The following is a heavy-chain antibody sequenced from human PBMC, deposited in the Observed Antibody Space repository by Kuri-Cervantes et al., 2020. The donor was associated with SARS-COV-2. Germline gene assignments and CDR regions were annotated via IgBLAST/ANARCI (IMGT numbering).Heavy chain of an antibody. J-gene: IGHJ5*02. CDR2: INPSGGST. CDR1: GGTFNNYA. Sequence: ASVKVSCKASGGTFNNYAISWVRQAPGQGLEWMGIINPSGGSTSYAQKFQGRVTMTRDTSTSTVYMELSSLRSEDTAVYYCARDAAVVITTNWFDPWGQGTLVTVSS. CDR3: ARDAAVVITTNWFDP. V-gene: IGHV1-46*02. D-gene: IGHD3-22*01.